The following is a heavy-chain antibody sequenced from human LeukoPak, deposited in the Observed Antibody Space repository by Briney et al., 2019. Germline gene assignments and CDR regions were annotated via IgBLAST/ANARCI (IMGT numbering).Heavy chain of an antibody. J-gene: IGHJ3*02. CDR2: ISSSSSYI. Sequence: GGSLRLSCAASGFTFSSYSMNWVRQAPGKGLEWVSSISSSSSYIHYADSVKGRFTISRDNAKNSPYLQMNSLRAEDTAVYYCATSTLSAFDIWGQGTMVTVSS. D-gene: IGHD2-2*01. CDR1: GFTFSSYS. V-gene: IGHV3-21*01. CDR3: ATSTLSAFDI.